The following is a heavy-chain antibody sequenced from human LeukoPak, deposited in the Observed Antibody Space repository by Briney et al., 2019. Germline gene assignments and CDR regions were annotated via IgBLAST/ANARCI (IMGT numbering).Heavy chain of an antibody. CDR1: GYTFTSYY. Sequence: ASVKVSCKASGYTFTSYYMHWVRQAPGQGLEWMGWISAYNGNTNYAQKLQGRVTMTTDTSTSTAYMELRSLRSDDTAVYYCARPYYDSSAPPYDYWGQGTLVPVSS. D-gene: IGHD3-22*01. V-gene: IGHV1-18*04. CDR3: ARPYYDSSAPPYDY. CDR2: ISAYNGNT. J-gene: IGHJ4*02.